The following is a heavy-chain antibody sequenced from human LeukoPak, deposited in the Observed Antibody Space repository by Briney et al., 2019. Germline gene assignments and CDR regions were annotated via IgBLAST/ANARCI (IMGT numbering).Heavy chain of an antibody. D-gene: IGHD2-15*01. V-gene: IGHV1-69*04. CDR2: IIPILGIA. CDR1: GGTFSSYA. CDR3: ARDSSVVN. J-gene: IGHJ4*02. Sequence: SVKVSCKASGGTFSSYAISWVRRAPGQGLEWMGRIIPILGIANYAQKFQGRVTITADKSTSTAYMELSSLRSEDTAVYYCARDSSVVNWGQGTLVTVSS.